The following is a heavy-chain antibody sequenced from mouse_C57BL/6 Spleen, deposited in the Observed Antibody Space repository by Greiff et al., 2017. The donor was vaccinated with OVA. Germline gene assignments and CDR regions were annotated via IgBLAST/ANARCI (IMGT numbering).Heavy chain of an antibody. D-gene: IGHD4-1*01. Sequence: QVQLQQSGAELVRPGASVKLSCKASGYTFTDYYINWVKQRPGQGLEWIARIYPGSGNTYYNEKFKGKATLTAEKSSSTAYMQLSSLTSEDSAVYFCARRRNWAHFDYWGQGTTLTVSS. J-gene: IGHJ2*01. V-gene: IGHV1-76*01. CDR1: GYTFTDYY. CDR2: IYPGSGNT. CDR3: ARRRNWAHFDY.